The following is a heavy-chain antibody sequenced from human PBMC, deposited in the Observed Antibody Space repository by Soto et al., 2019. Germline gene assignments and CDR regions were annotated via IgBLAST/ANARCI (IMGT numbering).Heavy chain of an antibody. D-gene: IGHD3-3*01. CDR2: IDPSDSYT. CDR3: ASPNSSIFGVVTTRGYYYYGMDV. J-gene: IGHJ6*02. CDR1: GYSFTSYW. V-gene: IGHV5-10-1*01. Sequence: RGESLKISCKGSGYSFTSYWISWVRQMPGKGLEWMGRIDPSDSYTNYSPSFQGHVTISADKSISTAYLQWSSLKASDTAMYYCASPNSSIFGVVTTRGYYYYGMDVWGQGTTVTVSS.